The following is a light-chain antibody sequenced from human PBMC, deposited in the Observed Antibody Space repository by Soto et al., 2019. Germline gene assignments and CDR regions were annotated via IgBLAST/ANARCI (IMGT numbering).Light chain of an antibody. J-gene: IGKJ1*01. CDR3: QQYNSYSRT. V-gene: IGKV1-5*03. Sequence: IHMTQSASTLSASVGDRVTITCRASDMISTWLAWYQQKQGKAPKTLIYKASSLESGVPSRFSGSGYGTEFNLTISSLQTDDLATYDCQQYNSYSRTFGPGTKVDIK. CDR1: DMISTW. CDR2: KAS.